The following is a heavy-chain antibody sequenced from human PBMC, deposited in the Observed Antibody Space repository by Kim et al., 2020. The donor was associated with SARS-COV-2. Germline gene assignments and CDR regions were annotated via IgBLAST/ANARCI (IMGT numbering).Heavy chain of an antibody. J-gene: IGHJ4*02. Sequence: SVKGRFTISRDNAKTSLYLQMNSLRDEDTAVYYCARDLYYYGSGSNNDYWGQGTLVTVSS. D-gene: IGHD3-10*01. V-gene: IGHV3-48*02. CDR3: ARDLYYYGSGSNNDY.